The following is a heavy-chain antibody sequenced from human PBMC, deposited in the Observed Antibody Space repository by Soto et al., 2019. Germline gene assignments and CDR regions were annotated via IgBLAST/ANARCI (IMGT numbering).Heavy chain of an antibody. CDR2: IIPIFGTA. CDR3: ARGYYDSSGYYRGGRGAGMDV. D-gene: IGHD3-22*01. CDR1: GGTFSSYA. J-gene: IGHJ6*02. V-gene: IGHV1-69*01. Sequence: QVQLVQSGAEVKKPGSSVKVSCKASGGTFSSYAISWVRQAPGQGLEWMGGIIPIFGTANYAQKFQGRVTITADESTSTAYMELRSLRSEDTAVYYCARGYYDSSGYYRGGRGAGMDVWGQGTTVTVS.